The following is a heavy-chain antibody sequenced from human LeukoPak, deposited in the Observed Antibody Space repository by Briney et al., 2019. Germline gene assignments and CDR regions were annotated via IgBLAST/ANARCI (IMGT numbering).Heavy chain of an antibody. J-gene: IGHJ3*02. CDR2: ISWNSGSI. Sequence: GGSLRLSCAASGFTFDDYAMHWVRQAPGKGVEWVSGISWNSGSIGYADSVKGRFTISRDNAQNSLYLQMNSLRAEDAAFDYCANDSGVEAAAEPVYAFDIWGQGTMVTVSS. CDR1: GFTFDDYA. CDR3: ANDSGVEAAAEPVYAFDI. V-gene: IGHV3-9*01. D-gene: IGHD6-13*01.